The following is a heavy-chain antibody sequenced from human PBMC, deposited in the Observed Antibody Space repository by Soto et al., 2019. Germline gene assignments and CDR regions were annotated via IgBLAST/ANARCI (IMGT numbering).Heavy chain of an antibody. J-gene: IGHJ4*02. CDR2: ISAYNGNT. D-gene: IGHD2-2*01. CDR3: ARDQESIVVVPGTFDY. V-gene: IGHV1-18*01. Sequence: QVQLVQSGAEVKKPGASVKVSCKASGYTFTSYGISWVRQAPGQGLEWMGWISAYNGNTNCAQKLQGRVTMTTDTSTSTAYRERRSRRSDDTAVYYGARDQESIVVVPGTFDYWGQGTLVTVSS. CDR1: GYTFTSYG.